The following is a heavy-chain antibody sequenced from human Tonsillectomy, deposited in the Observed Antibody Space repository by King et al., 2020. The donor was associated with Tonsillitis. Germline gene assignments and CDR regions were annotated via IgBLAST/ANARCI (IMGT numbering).Heavy chain of an antibody. Sequence: VQLVESGGGLVQPGGSLRLSCAVSGFTFSNHAMSWVRQAPGKGLEWISSIGGSDGTTHYADSLKGRFTISRDNSKNTLYLQMSSLRAADTAVYYCAEVRWGTNYCGSGEFDYWGQGTLVTVSS. CDR2: IGGSDGTT. V-gene: IGHV3-23*04. CDR3: AEVRWGTNYCGSGEFDY. D-gene: IGHD3-10*01. J-gene: IGHJ4*02. CDR1: GFTFSNHA.